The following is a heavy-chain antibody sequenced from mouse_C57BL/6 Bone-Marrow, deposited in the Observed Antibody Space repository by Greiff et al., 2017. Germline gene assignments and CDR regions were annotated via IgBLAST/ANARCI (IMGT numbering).Heavy chain of an antibody. J-gene: IGHJ3*01. CDR3: ARNRGYGTWFAY. CDR1: GFSLTSYA. V-gene: IGHV2-9-1*01. D-gene: IGHD2-2*01. Sequence: VQVVESGPGLVAPSQSLSITCTVSGFSLTSYAISWVRQPPGKGLEWLGVIWTGGGTNYTSALKSRLSISKDNSKSQVFLKMNSLQTDDTARYYCARNRGYGTWFAYWGQGTLVTVSA. CDR2: IWTGGGT.